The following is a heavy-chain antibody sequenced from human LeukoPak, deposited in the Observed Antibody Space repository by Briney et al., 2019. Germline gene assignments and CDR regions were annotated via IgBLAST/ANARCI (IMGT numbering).Heavy chain of an antibody. Sequence: KTSETLSLTCTVSGGSISDSYWSWIRQPPGKGLEWIGYIYYSGSTNYNPSLKTRATISVDTSKNQFSLKLSSVTAADTAVYYCARQKGYSGGWYYFDYWGQGTLVTVSS. D-gene: IGHD6-19*01. CDR1: GGSISDSY. J-gene: IGHJ4*02. CDR2: IYYSGST. V-gene: IGHV4-59*08. CDR3: ARQKGYSGGWYYFDY.